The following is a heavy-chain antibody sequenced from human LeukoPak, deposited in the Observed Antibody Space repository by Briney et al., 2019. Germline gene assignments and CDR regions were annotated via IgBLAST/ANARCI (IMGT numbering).Heavy chain of an antibody. D-gene: IGHD5-18*01. V-gene: IGHV4-30-2*01. CDR2: IYHSGST. J-gene: IGHJ5*02. Sequence: SETLSLTCAVSGGSVSSGGYSWSWIRQPPGKGLEWIGYIYHSGSTYYNPSLKSRVTISVDRSKNQFSLKLSSVTAADTAVYYCARLVDTAANWFDPWGQGTLVTVSS. CDR1: GGSVSSGGYS. CDR3: ARLVDTAANWFDP.